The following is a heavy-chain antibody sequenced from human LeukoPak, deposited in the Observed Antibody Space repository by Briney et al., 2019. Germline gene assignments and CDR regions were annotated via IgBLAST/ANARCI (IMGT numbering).Heavy chain of an antibody. CDR3: ARMDIWQYNSGWGAFDF. D-gene: IGHD6-19*01. J-gene: IGHJ3*01. Sequence: PGGSLRLSCAASGVKFDIYDIHWVRQAPGKGLEWVSSISSTSSYIYYADSVKGRFTISRDNAKNSLDLQMNSLRVDDTAVYYCARMDIWQYNSGWGAFDFWGQGTMVTVSS. CDR1: GVKFDIYD. CDR2: ISSTSSYI. V-gene: IGHV3-21*06.